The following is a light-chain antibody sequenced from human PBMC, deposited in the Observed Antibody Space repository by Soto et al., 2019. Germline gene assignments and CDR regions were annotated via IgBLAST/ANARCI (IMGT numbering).Light chain of an antibody. CDR1: QSLLHSNGYNY. CDR3: MQALQTPLT. Sequence: DLVMTQSPLSLPVTPGEPASISCRSSQSLLHSNGYNYLDWYLQKPGQSPQVLIYLGSNRASGVXDXXSGSGSGTDLTLKISRVEAEDVGVYYCMQALQTPLTFGQGTRLEIK. V-gene: IGKV2-28*01. J-gene: IGKJ5*01. CDR2: LGS.